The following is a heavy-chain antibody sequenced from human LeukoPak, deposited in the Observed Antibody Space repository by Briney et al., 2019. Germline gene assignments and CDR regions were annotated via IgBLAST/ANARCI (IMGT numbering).Heavy chain of an antibody. CDR1: GGTFSSYA. CDR2: IIPIFGTA. CDR3: ARGFQLGGNFDY. J-gene: IGHJ4*02. Sequence: GASVEVSCKASGGTFSSYAISWVRQVPGQGLEWMGGIIPIFGTANYAQKFQGRVTITADESTSTAYMELSSLRSEDTAVYYCARGFQLGGNFDYWGQGTLVTVSS. D-gene: IGHD7-27*01. V-gene: IGHV1-69*13.